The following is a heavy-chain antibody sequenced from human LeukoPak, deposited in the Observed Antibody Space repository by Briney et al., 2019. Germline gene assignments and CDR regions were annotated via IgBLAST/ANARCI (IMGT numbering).Heavy chain of an antibody. V-gene: IGHV3-23*01. J-gene: IGHJ4*02. Sequence: GGSLRLSCAASGVTFSSYAMNLVRQAPGKGLEWVSTISGSAGNTYYGDSVKGRFTISRDNSKNTLYLQMNSLRAEDTAVYYCARVSTWGQGTLVTVSS. CDR3: ARVST. CDR1: GVTFSSYA. CDR2: ISGSAGNT. D-gene: IGHD3-16*02.